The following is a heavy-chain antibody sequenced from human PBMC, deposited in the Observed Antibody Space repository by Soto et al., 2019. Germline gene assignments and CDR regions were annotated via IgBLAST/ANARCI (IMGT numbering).Heavy chain of an antibody. CDR3: ARHSGSYLISHAFDI. Sequence: SVKVSCKASGGTFSSYAISWVRQAPGQGLEWMGGIIPIFGTANYAQKFQGRVTITADESTSTAYMELSSLRSEDTAVYYCARHSGSYLISHAFDIWGQGTMVTVSS. CDR2: IIPIFGTA. V-gene: IGHV1-69*13. D-gene: IGHD1-26*01. CDR1: GGTFSSYA. J-gene: IGHJ3*02.